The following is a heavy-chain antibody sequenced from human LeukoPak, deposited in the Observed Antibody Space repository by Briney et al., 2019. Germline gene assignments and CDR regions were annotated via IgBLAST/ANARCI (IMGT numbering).Heavy chain of an antibody. Sequence: SVKVSCKASGGTFSSYAISWVRQAPGQGLEWMGGIIPIFGTANYAQKFQGRVTITADESTSIAYMELSSLRSGDTAVYYCARDRGDWQHLVLDYWGQGTLVTVSS. V-gene: IGHV1-69*13. J-gene: IGHJ4*02. D-gene: IGHD6-13*01. CDR1: GGTFSSYA. CDR2: IIPIFGTA. CDR3: ARDRGDWQHLVLDY.